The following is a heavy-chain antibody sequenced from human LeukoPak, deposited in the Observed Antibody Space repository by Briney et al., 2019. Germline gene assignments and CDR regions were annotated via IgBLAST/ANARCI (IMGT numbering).Heavy chain of an antibody. Sequence: ASVKVSCTASGGTFSSYAISWVRQAPGQGLEWMGGIIPIFGTANYAQKFQGRVTITADKSTSTAYMELSSLRSEDTAVYYCARGLHYGSGKGTIDYWGQGTLVTVSS. V-gene: IGHV1-69*06. CDR3: ARGLHYGSGKGTIDY. CDR2: IIPIFGTA. J-gene: IGHJ4*02. D-gene: IGHD3-10*01. CDR1: GGTFSSYA.